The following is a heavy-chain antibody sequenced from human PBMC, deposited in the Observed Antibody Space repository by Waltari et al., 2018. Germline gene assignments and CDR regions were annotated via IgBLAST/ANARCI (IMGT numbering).Heavy chain of an antibody. CDR2: INGDGYGI. Sequence: EVQLLEAGGDLVQPGGSLRLSCAASGLPFSDSWLNGVRKAPGKGLVVVARINGDGYGITYSDAVQGRFTNSRDNTKNTVYLQLNSLRADDTAVYYCARKGGRGYTYGPFYFDSWGRGTLVTVSS. V-gene: IGHV3-74*01. CDR1: GLPFSDSW. D-gene: IGHD5-18*01. CDR3: ARKGGRGYTYGPFYFDS. J-gene: IGHJ4*02.